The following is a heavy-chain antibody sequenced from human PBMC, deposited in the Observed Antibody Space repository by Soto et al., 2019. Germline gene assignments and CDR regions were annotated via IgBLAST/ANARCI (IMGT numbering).Heavy chain of an antibody. V-gene: IGHV1-69*01. Sequence: QVQLVQSGAEVKKPGSSVKVSCKASGGTFSSYAISWVRQAPGQGLEWLGGIIPIFGTANYAQKFQGRVTITADESTNTAYMELSSLRSEDTAVYYCARDRTIFGVVTDWFDPWGQGTLVTVSS. CDR2: IIPIFGTA. D-gene: IGHD3-3*01. CDR3: ARDRTIFGVVTDWFDP. J-gene: IGHJ5*02. CDR1: GGTFSSYA.